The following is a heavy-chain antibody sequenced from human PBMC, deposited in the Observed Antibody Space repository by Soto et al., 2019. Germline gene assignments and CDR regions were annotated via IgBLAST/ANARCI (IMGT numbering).Heavy chain of an antibody. J-gene: IGHJ5*02. CDR3: AKAFGYSSTWFARNWFDP. CDR2: ISGSGDRT. D-gene: IGHD6-13*01. Sequence: EVQLLESGGGLVQPGESLRLSCAASGLTFTNSAMSWVRQAPGKGLEWVSAISGSGDRTSYVDSVKGRFTISRDDSTNTLYLQRSSLRAEDTAVYYCAKAFGYSSTWFARNWFDPWGQGTLVTVSS. V-gene: IGHV3-23*01. CDR1: GLTFTNSA.